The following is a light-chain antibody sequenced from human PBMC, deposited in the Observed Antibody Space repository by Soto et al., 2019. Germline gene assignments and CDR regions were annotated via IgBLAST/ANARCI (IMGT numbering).Light chain of an antibody. Sequence: EIVMTQSPATLSVSPGERATLSCRASQSISSNLAWYQQKPGQAPRLLMFRTSSRATGFPARFSASGSGTEFTLTISSLQSEDYAVYYCQQYNNWPINFGQGTRLEIK. J-gene: IGKJ5*01. CDR3: QQYNNWPIN. CDR2: RTS. CDR1: QSISSN. V-gene: IGKV3-15*01.